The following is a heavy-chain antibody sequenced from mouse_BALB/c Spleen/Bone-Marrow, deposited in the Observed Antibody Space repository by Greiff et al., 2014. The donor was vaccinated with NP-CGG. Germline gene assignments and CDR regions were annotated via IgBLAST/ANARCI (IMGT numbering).Heavy chain of an antibody. CDR1: GYTFTDYY. V-gene: IGHV1-84*02. Sequence: QLQESGPELVKPGASVKISRKASGYTFTDYYINWVKQKPGQGLEWIGWIYPGSGNTKYNEKFKGKATLTVDTSSSTAYMQLSSLTSEDTAVYFCARSRGVYAMDYWGQGTSVTVSS. J-gene: IGHJ4*01. CDR2: IYPGSGNT. CDR3: ARSRGVYAMDY.